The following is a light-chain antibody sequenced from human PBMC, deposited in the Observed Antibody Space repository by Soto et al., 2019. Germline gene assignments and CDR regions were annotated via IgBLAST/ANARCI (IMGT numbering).Light chain of an antibody. CDR3: QQYGGSPPYT. Sequence: VLTQSPGTLSLSPGERATISCRASQSINSSYLALYQHKPGQAPRLLFYGASSRATGIPHRFSGSASGTDFTLPISRLEPEDCGVYYCQQYGGSPPYTFGQGTRLEIK. CDR2: GAS. V-gene: IGKV3-20*01. CDR1: QSINSSY. J-gene: IGKJ2*01.